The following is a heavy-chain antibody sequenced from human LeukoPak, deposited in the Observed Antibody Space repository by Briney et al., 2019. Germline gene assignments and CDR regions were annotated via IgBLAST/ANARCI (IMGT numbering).Heavy chain of an antibody. D-gene: IGHD2-15*01. J-gene: IGHJ4*02. CDR1: GVTLSPYA. Sequence: GGSLRLSCAASGVTLSPYAVHWVRQAPGKGLEWVGVISYDGSNTYYADSVKGRFTISRDNSKSTLCLQMNSLRAEDTAVYYCAKQLGYCSDGSCYFPYWGQGTLVTVSS. V-gene: IGHV3-30*04. CDR3: AKQLGYCSDGSCYFPY. CDR2: ISYDGSNT.